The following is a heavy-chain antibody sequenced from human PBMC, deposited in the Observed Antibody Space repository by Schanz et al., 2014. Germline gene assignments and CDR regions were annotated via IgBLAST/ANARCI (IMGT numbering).Heavy chain of an antibody. V-gene: IGHV3-23*01. J-gene: IGHJ4*02. CDR3: ARKVVATIGGYYDN. D-gene: IGHD5-12*01. Sequence: EVQLLESGGGLVQPGGSLRLSCAASGFSVGNKYMNWVRQAPGKGLEWVSAMNESHSTIYYADSVRGRFTISRDNAENTLFLQMNSLRAEDTAVYYCARKVVATIGGYYDNWGQGTLVIVSS. CDR1: GFSVGNKY. CDR2: MNESHSTI.